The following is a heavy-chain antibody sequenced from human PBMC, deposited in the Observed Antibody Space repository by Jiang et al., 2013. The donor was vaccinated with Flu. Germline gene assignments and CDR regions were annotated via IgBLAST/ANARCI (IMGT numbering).Heavy chain of an antibody. D-gene: IGHD3-10*01. Sequence: VQLVESGAEVKKPGESLRISCKGSGYSFTSYWISWVRQMPGKGLEWMGRIDPSDSYTNYSPSFQGHVTISADKSISTAYLQWSSLKASDTAMYYCAIPGSGSTYYYYYGMDVWGKGTTVTVSS. CDR2: IDPSDSYT. CDR1: GYSFTSYW. V-gene: IGHV5-10-1*03. CDR3: AIPGSGSTYYYYYGMDV. J-gene: IGHJ6*04.